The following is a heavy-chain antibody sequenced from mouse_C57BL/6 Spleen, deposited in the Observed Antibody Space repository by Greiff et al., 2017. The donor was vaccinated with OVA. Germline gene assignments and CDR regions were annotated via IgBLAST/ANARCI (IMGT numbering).Heavy chain of an antibody. D-gene: IGHD2-3*01. V-gene: IGHV5-16*01. CDR3: ARLYDGYYYFDY. CDR1: GFTFSDYY. Sequence: EVKLVESEGGLVQPGSSMKLSCTASGFTFSDYYMAWVRQVPEKGLEWVANINYDGSSTYYLDSLKSRFIISRDNAKNILYLQMSSLKSEDTATYYCARLYDGYYYFDYWGQGTTLTVSS. J-gene: IGHJ2*01. CDR2: INYDGSST.